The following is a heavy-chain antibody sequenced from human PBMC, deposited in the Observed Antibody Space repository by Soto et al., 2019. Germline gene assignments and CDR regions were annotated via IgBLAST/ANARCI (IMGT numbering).Heavy chain of an antibody. D-gene: IGHD6-13*01. CDR1: GYTFTSYD. CDR2: MNPNSGNT. Sequence: GASVKVSCKASGYTFTSYDINGVRQATGQGLEWMGWMNPNSGNTGYAQKFQGRVTMTRNTSISTAYMELSSLRSEDTAVYYCARALGSSSWYGSYYYYYMDVWGKGTTVTVSS. V-gene: IGHV1-8*01. J-gene: IGHJ6*03. CDR3: ARALGSSSWYGSYYYYYMDV.